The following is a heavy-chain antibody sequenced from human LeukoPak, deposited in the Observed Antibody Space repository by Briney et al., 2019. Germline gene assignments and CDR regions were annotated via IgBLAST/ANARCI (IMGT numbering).Heavy chain of an antibody. D-gene: IGHD2-15*01. CDR3: ARDYSRNLDY. V-gene: IGHV1-2*02. Sequence: ASVKLSCTASGYTFTVYYIHWVRQAPGPGLEWMGWMNPNSGGTNYAQQFQGRVTMTRVTSISTDYMQLRRLRSDDTAVYYCARDYSRNLDYWGQGTLVTVSS. J-gene: IGHJ4*02. CDR2: MNPNSGGT. CDR1: GYTFTVYY.